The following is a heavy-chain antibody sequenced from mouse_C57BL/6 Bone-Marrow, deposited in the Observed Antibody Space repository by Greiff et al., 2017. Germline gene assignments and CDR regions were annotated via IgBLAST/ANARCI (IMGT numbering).Heavy chain of an antibody. CDR1: GFNINDYY. CDR3: ARAEGYYGSSPYYFDY. D-gene: IGHD1-1*01. Sequence: EVQLQESGAELVKPGASVKLSCTASGFNINDYYMHWVKQRTEQGLEWIGRIDPEDGETKYAPKFQGQATITADTSSNTACLQLSSLTSEDTAVYSCARAEGYYGSSPYYFDYWGQGTTLTVAS. J-gene: IGHJ2*01. CDR2: IDPEDGET. V-gene: IGHV14-2*01.